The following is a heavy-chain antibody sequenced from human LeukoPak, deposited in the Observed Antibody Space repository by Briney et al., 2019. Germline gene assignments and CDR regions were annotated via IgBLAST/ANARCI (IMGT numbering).Heavy chain of an antibody. V-gene: IGHV4-61*02. CDR2: IYTSGST. D-gene: IGHD3-22*01. J-gene: IGHJ4*02. CDR3: ARVTTDGYYNY. CDR1: GGSISSGSYY. Sequence: SETLSLTCTVSGGSISSGSYYWSWIRQPAGKGLEWIGRIYTSGSTSYNPSLKSRVTISLDTSENHFSLKLSSVTAADTAVYYCARVTTDGYYNYWGQGTLVTVSS.